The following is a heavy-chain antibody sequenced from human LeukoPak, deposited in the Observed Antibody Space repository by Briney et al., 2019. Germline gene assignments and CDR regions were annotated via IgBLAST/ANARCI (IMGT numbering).Heavy chain of an antibody. CDR2: INWSGGSI. Sequence: GGSLRLSCAASGFSFDEYAMHWVRQAPGKGLEWVSGINWSGGSIGYADSVKGRFTISRDNSKNSLYLQMNSLRTEDTALYYCAKDNGRYYDFWSGYSHMDVWGKGTTVTVSS. CDR1: GFSFDEYA. CDR3: AKDNGRYYDFWSGYSHMDV. D-gene: IGHD3-3*01. V-gene: IGHV3-9*01. J-gene: IGHJ6*03.